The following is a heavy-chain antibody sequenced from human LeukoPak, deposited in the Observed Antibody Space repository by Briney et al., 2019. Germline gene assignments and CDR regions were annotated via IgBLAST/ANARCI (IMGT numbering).Heavy chain of an antibody. CDR2: IYYSGST. V-gene: IGHV4-59*08. J-gene: IGHJ4*02. CDR1: GGSISPYY. CDR3: ARHGGGGESYPRVFDY. Sequence: SETLSLTCTVSGGSISPYYWSWIRQPPGKGLEWIGNIYYSGSTSYNPSLKSRVTISVDTSKNQFSLKLSSVTAADTAVYYCARHGGGGESYPRVFDYWGQGTLVTVSS. D-gene: IGHD1-26*01.